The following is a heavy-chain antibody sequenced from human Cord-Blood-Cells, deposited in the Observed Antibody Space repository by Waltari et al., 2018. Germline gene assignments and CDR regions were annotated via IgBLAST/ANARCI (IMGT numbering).Heavy chain of an antibody. CDR1: GCPFSSFA. V-gene: IGHV3-30-3*01. J-gene: IGHJ4*02. CDR3: ARDRGYDTLYYFDY. D-gene: IGHD5-12*01. Sequence: QVQLVESGGGVVQPGSSLRLSCAASGCPFSSFAMPWVGQAPGKGLEWVAVISYDGSKKYYADSVKGRFTISRDNSKNTLYLQMNSLRAEDTAVYYCARDRGYDTLYYFDYWGQGTLVTVSS. CDR2: ISYDGSKK.